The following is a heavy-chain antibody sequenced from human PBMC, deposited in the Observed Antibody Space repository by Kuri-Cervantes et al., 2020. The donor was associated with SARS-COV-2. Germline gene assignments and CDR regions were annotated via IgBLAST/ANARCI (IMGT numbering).Heavy chain of an antibody. CDR3: ARDLSLGNSLDY. D-gene: IGHD4-11*01. J-gene: IGHJ4*02. CDR2: ISSSGTTI. V-gene: IGHV3-11*04. CDR1: GFTFSDYY. Sequence: GGSLRPSCTASGFTFSDYYITWIRQAPGKGLEWDSYISSSGTTIYYADSVQGRFIITRDKAESSVYLQMNSMRAEDKAVYYCARDLSLGNSLDYWGQGTLVTVSS.